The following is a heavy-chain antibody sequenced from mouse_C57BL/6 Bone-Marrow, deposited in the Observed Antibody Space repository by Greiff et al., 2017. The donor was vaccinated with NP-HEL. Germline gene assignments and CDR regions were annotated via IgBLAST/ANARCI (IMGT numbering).Heavy chain of an antibody. CDR3: TTRGVYYDYVYAMDY. J-gene: IGHJ4*01. CDR2: IDPENGDT. V-gene: IGHV14-4*01. CDR1: GFNIKDVY. Sequence: EVKLMESGAELVRPGASVKLSCTASGFNIKDVYMHWVKQRPEQGLEWIGWIDPENGDTEYASKFQGKATITADTSSNTAYLQLSSLTSDDTAVYYCTTRGVYYDYVYAMDYWGQGTSVTVSS. D-gene: IGHD2-4*01.